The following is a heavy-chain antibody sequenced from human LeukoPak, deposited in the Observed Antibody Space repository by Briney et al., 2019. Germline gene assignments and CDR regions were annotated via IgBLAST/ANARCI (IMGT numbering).Heavy chain of an antibody. CDR3: AKGPEIVLLWFGELDY. D-gene: IGHD3-10*01. Sequence: GGSLRLSCAASGFTFSSYAMSWVRQAPGKGLEWVSAISGSGGSTYYADSVKGRFTISRDNSKNTLYLQMNSLRAEDTAVYYRAKGPEIVLLWFGELDYWGQGTLVTVSS. CDR2: ISGSGGST. J-gene: IGHJ4*02. V-gene: IGHV3-23*01. CDR1: GFTFSSYA.